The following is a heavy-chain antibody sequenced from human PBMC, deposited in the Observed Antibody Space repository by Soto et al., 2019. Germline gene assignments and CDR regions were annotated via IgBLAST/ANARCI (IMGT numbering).Heavy chain of an antibody. Sequence: GGSLRLSCAASGFSFSSYAMTWIRRAPGKGLEWVSTISGGGDNTYYADSVKGRFTISRDNSKNTLYLQMNSLRAEDTAVYYCGWSRDGYNYPSRFDPWGQGTLVTVSS. D-gene: IGHD5-12*01. CDR3: GWSRDGYNYPSRFDP. J-gene: IGHJ5*02. CDR2: ISGGGDNT. CDR1: GFSFSSYA. V-gene: IGHV3-23*01.